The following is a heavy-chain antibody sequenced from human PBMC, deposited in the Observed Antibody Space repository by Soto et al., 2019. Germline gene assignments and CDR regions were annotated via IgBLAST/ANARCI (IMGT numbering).Heavy chain of an antibody. CDR3: AKDGSKKDNDGNWLGS. V-gene: IGHV3-43*01. J-gene: IGHJ5*01. D-gene: IGHD2-8*01. CDR2: ISWDGGTT. Sequence: EVQLVESGGDVVQPGGSLRLSCAASGFTFEDYTIHWVRQAPGKALEWVSLISWDGGTTYYTHSVKGRFTISRDNSKNSLDPQRNSLRPEDTALYYCAKDGSKKDNDGNWLGSWGQGTLVTVSS. CDR1: GFTFEDYT.